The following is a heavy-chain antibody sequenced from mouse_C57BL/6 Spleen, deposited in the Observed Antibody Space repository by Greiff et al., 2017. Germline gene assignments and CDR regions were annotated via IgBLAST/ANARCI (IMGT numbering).Heavy chain of an antibody. J-gene: IGHJ2*01. Sequence: QVQLQQSGAELVKPGASVKLSCKASGYTFTEYTIHWVKQRSGQGLEWIGWVYPGSGSIKYNEKFKDKATLTADKSSSTVYIELSRLTSEDSAVYFCARHGGNYYGSSYLYYFDYWGQGTTLTVSS. CDR3: ARHGGNYYGSSYLYYFDY. D-gene: IGHD1-1*01. CDR2: VYPGSGSI. V-gene: IGHV1-62-2*01. CDR1: GYTFTEYT.